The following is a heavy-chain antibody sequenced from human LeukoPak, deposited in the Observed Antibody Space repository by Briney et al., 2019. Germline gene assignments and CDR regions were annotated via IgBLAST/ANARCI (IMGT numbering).Heavy chain of an antibody. CDR3: ARVGIAAAGPYYFDY. CDR2: IYYSGST. J-gene: IGHJ4*02. CDR1: GGSIIISNYY. D-gene: IGHD6-13*01. V-gene: IGHV4-39*01. Sequence: SETLSLTCTVSGGSIIISNYYWGWIRQPPGKELEWIGSIYYSGSTYYNPSLKSRVTISVDTSKNQFSLKLSSVTAADTAVYYCARVGIAAAGPYYFDYWGQGTLVTVSS.